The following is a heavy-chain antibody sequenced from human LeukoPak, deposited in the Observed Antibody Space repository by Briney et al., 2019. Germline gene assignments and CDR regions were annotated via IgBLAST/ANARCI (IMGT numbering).Heavy chain of an antibody. CDR2: ISGSGGST. CDR1: GFTFSSYA. CDR3: AKDSLMVRGERPYYFDY. J-gene: IGHJ4*02. V-gene: IGHV3-23*01. D-gene: IGHD3-10*01. Sequence: GGSLRLSCAASGFTFSSYAMSWVRQAPGKGLEWVSAISGSGGSTYYADFVKGRFTISRDNSKNTLYLQMNSLRAEDTAVYYCAKDSLMVRGERPYYFDYWGQGTLVTVSS.